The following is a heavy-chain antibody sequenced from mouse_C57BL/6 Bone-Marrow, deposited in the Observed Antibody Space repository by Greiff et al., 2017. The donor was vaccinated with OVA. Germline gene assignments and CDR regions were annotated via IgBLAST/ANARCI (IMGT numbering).Heavy chain of an antibody. CDR1: GFTFSSYT. V-gene: IGHV5-9*01. CDR2: ISGGGGNT. Sequence: EVKLMESGGGLVKPGGSLKLSCAASGFTFSSYTMSWVRQTPEKRLEWVATISGGGGNTYYPDSVKGRFTISRDNAKNTLYLQMSSLRSEDTALYYCASPGGNYERDYWGQGTSVTVSS. D-gene: IGHD2-1*01. CDR3: ASPGGNYERDY. J-gene: IGHJ4*01.